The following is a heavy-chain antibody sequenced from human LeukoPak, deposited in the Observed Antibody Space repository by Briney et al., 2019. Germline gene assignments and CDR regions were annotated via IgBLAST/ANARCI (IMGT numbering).Heavy chain of an antibody. J-gene: IGHJ4*02. V-gene: IGHV3-23*01. D-gene: IGHD6-19*01. CDR2: ISGSGGST. CDR3: ARDISPGIAVGGPDY. Sequence: PGGSLRLSCAASGFTFSSYAMSWVRQAPGKGLEWVSAISGSGGSTYYADSVKGRITISRDNSKNTLYLQMNSLRPEDTAEYYCARDISPGIAVGGPDYWGQGTLVTVSS. CDR1: GFTFSSYA.